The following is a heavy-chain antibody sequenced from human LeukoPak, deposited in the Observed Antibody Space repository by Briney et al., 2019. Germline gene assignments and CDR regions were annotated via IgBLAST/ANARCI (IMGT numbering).Heavy chain of an antibody. CDR2: ISYDGSNK. CDR3: AKLALGVRGGSYYYYYGMDV. D-gene: IGHD3-10*01. V-gene: IGHV3-30*18. Sequence: GRSLRLSCAASGFTFSSYGMHWVRQAPGKGLEWVAVISYDGSNKYYADSVKGRFTISRDNSKNTLYLQMNSLRAEDTAVYYCAKLALGVRGGSYYYYYGMDVWGQGTTVTVSS. J-gene: IGHJ6*02. CDR1: GFTFSSYG.